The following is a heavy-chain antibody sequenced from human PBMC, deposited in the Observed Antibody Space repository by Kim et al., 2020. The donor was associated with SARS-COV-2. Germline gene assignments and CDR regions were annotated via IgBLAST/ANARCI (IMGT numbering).Heavy chain of an antibody. Sequence: ASVKVSCEASGYTLSDYVLHWVRQAPGQRLEWMGWITAGNGNTKYSQRFQGRVTFTTDTSASTVYMEVTGLRSEDTAVYYCAREDTTMITSLDHWGQGTLVTVSS. J-gene: IGHJ4*02. CDR2: ITAGNGNT. CDR1: GYTLSDYV. CDR3: AREDTTMITSLDH. V-gene: IGHV1-3*01. D-gene: IGHD5-18*01.